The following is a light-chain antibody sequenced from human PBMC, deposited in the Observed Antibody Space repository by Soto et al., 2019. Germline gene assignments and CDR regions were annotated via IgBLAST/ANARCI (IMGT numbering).Light chain of an antibody. J-gene: IGLJ2*01. CDR2: DVN. CDR3: TSWTSNTTLI. V-gene: IGLV2-14*03. Sequence: QSALTQPASVSGSPGQSVTISCTGTSSDIGAYNFVSWYQQHPGKAPKLMLYDVNIRPSGVSHRFSGSKSDNTASLTTSGLQGEDEADYYCTSWTSNTTLIFGGVTKVTVL. CDR1: SSDIGAYNF.